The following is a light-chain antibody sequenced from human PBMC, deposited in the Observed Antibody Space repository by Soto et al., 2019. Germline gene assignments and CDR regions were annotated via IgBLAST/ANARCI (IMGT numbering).Light chain of an antibody. CDR1: SSDVGGYNY. CDR3: SSYANFNTLG. CDR2: DVS. Sequence: QSVLTQPASVSGSPGQSIAISCTGTSSDVGGYNYVSWYQQHPGKAPKLMIYDVSNRPSGVSNRFSGSKSGNTASLTISWLQSEDEGDYYCSSYANFNTLGFGTGTKVTVL. V-gene: IGLV2-14*01. J-gene: IGLJ1*01.